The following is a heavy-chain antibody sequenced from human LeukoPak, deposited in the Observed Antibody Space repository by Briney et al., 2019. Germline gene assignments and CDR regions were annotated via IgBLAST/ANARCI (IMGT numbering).Heavy chain of an antibody. V-gene: IGHV4-34*01. J-gene: IGHJ4*02. D-gene: IGHD5-18*01. Sequence: SETLSLTCAVYGGSFSGYYWSWIRQPPGKGLEWIGEINHSGSTNYNPSLKSRVTISVDTSKNQFSLRLRPVTAADTAVYYCARIFIRNGYSSYFDCWGQGTLVTVSS. CDR2: INHSGST. CDR1: GGSFSGYY. CDR3: ARIFIRNGYSSYFDC.